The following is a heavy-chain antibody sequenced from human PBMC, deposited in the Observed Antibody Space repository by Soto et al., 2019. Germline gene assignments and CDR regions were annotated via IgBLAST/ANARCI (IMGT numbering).Heavy chain of an antibody. Sequence: QVQLVESGGGVVQPGRSLRLSCAASGFTFSSYAMHWVRQAPGKGLEWVAAISYDGNNKYYADSVKGRFTISRDNSKNTLFLQMNSLRTEDAAVYYGARDLKGGISWFWDYFDCWGQGTLVTVSS. CDR3: ARDLKGGISWFWDYFDC. D-gene: IGHD6-13*01. V-gene: IGHV3-30-3*01. J-gene: IGHJ4*02. CDR1: GFTFSSYA. CDR2: ISYDGNNK.